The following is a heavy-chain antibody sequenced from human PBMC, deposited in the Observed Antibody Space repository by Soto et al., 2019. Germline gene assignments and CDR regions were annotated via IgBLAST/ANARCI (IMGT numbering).Heavy chain of an antibody. D-gene: IGHD1-26*01. CDR1: GFTFSNFW. CDR2: IKPDGTAQ. J-gene: IGHJ5*02. V-gene: IGHV3-7*01. Sequence: EGHLVQFGGGLVQPGGSLRLSCVASGFTFSNFWMNWVRQTPGKGLEWVANIKPDGTAQAYVDSLKGRFTVSRDNAKNSLYLQMTTLSADEPAIYCCGAWDSSNNPWGQGTMVTGSS. CDR3: GAWDSSNNP.